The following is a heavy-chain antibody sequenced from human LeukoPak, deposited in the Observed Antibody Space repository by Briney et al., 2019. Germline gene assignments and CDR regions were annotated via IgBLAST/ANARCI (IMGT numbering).Heavy chain of an antibody. Sequence: NAGGSLTLSCAGSGFPFSDTWMSWVRQPPGKGRELVGHITGRTRVGTTDYAAPVKGRFTISRDDSKNMVFLQMNSLKTEDTGVYYCTTESGYKTLRHSGFDSWGQGTLVTVSS. CDR3: TTESGYKTLRHSGFDS. CDR1: GFPFSDTW. CDR2: ITGRTRVGTT. J-gene: IGHJ4*02. V-gene: IGHV3-15*01. D-gene: IGHD2-2*02.